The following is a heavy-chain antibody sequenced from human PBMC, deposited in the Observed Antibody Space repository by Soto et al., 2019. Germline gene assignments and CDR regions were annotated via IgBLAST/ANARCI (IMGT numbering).Heavy chain of an antibody. D-gene: IGHD3-22*01. CDR3: ASDYSGYYYGLVGY. Sequence: SETLSLTCTVSGYSISSGYYWGWIRQPPGKGLEWIGSIYHSGSTYYNPSLKSRVTISVDTSKNQFSLKLSSVTAADTAVYYCASDYSGYYYGLVGYWGQGTLVTVSS. V-gene: IGHV4-38-2*02. CDR2: IYHSGST. J-gene: IGHJ4*02. CDR1: GYSISSGYY.